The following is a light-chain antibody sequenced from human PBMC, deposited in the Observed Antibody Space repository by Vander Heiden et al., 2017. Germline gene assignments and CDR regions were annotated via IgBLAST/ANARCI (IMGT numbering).Light chain of an antibody. Sequence: EIVLTQSPATLSASPGEGATLSCRATQTVSSNVAWYQQKPGQAPRLLIYGSSIRATGIPARFSGRGSGTEFTLTITSLQSEDFAVYYCQQYKNWPLTFGGGTKVEIK. CDR2: GSS. CDR3: QQYKNWPLT. CDR1: QTVSSN. V-gene: IGKV3-15*01. J-gene: IGKJ4*01.